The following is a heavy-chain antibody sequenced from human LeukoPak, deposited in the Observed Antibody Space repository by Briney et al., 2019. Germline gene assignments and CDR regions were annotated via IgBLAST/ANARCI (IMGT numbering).Heavy chain of an antibody. V-gene: IGHV3-21*01. CDR2: ISSSSSYI. J-gene: IGHJ4*02. D-gene: IGHD6-6*01. CDR1: GFTFSSYS. Sequence: GGSLRLSCAASGFTFSSYSMNWVRQAPGKGLDWVSSISSSSSYIYYADSVKGRFTISRDNAKNSLYLQMNSLRAEDTAVYYCARDPGIAARPPLWGQGTLVTVSS. CDR3: ARDPGIAARPPL.